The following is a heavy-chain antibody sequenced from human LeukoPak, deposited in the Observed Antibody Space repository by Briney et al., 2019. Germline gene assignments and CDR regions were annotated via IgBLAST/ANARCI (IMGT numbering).Heavy chain of an antibody. CDR1: GFTFSSYS. D-gene: IGHD7-27*01. J-gene: IGHJ4*02. CDR2: ISSSSSYI. V-gene: IGHV3-21*01. Sequence: GGSLRLPCEASGFTFSSYSMNWVRQAPGKGLEWVSSISSSSSYIYYADSVKGRFTISRDNAKNSLYLQMNSLRAEDTAVYYCARDGFAGDLLFDYWGQGTLVTVSS. CDR3: ARDGFAGDLLFDY.